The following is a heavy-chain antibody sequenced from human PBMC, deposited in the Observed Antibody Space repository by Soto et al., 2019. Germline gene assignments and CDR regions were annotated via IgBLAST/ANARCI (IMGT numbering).Heavy chain of an antibody. CDR1: GYTFTNYW. J-gene: IGHJ4*02. CDR3: VRPNFGALTHFDF. Sequence: GESLKISCKAIGYTFTNYWIGWVRQTPGKGLEWMGIIFPGDSDTRYNPSFEGQVTVSADESISTAYLQWNTLKASATAMYYCVRPNFGALTHFDFWGQGTLVTVSS. V-gene: IGHV5-51*01. CDR2: IFPGDSDT. D-gene: IGHD3-16*01.